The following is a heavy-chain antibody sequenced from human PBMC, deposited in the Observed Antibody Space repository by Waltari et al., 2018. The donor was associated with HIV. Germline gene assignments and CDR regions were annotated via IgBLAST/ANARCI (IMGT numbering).Heavy chain of an antibody. V-gene: IGHV1-8*01. CDR2: MNTKSGNT. Sequence: QVQLVQSGSEVRKPGASVKVSCKASGYTFTSYDINWVRQATGQGLEWMGWMNTKSGNTGYAQKFQGRVTMTRNTSISTVYMELRSLRSEDTAKYYCARGFNYYDSSGYQFDPWGQGTLVTVSS. CDR3: ARGFNYYDSSGYQFDP. CDR1: GYTFTSYD. J-gene: IGHJ5*02. D-gene: IGHD3-22*01.